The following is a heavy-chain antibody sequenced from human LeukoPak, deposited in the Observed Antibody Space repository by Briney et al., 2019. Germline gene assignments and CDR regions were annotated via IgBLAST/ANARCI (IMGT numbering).Heavy chain of an antibody. CDR3: AKGSGAAAATIFFDY. J-gene: IGHJ4*02. D-gene: IGHD6-13*01. CDR1: GFAFSGYG. Sequence: GGSLRLSCAASGFAFSGYGMHWVRQAPGKGLEWVAFIQYDGSNKYYTDSVKGRFTISRDTSKNTLYLQMNSLRAEDTAVYYCAKGSGAAAATIFFDYWGQGTLVTVSS. V-gene: IGHV3-30*02. CDR2: IQYDGSNK.